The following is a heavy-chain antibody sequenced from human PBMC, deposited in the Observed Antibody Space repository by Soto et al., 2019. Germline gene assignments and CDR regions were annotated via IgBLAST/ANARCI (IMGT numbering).Heavy chain of an antibody. CDR2: INAGNGNT. CDR1: GYTFTSYA. CDR3: ARDLSYYDFWSGLRYGDFYYGMDV. J-gene: IGHJ6*02. Sequence: GASVKVSCKASGYTFTSYAMPWVRQAPGQRLEWMGWINAGNGNTKYSQKFQGRVTITRDTSASTAYMELSSLRSEDTAVYYCARDLSYYDFWSGLRYGDFYYGMDVWGQGTTVTVSS. V-gene: IGHV1-3*01. D-gene: IGHD3-3*01.